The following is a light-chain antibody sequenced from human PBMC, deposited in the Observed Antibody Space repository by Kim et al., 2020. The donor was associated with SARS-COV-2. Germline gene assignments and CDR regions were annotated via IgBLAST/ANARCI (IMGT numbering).Light chain of an antibody. Sequence: GQSVTISCTGTSSDVGGYKYVSWYQQHPGKAPKLIIYEVSKRPSGVPDRFSGSKSGNTASLTVSGLQAEDEADYYCSSYAGSSNLVFGGGTQLTVL. CDR3: SSYAGSSNLV. CDR1: SSDVGGYKY. J-gene: IGLJ2*01. CDR2: EVS. V-gene: IGLV2-8*01.